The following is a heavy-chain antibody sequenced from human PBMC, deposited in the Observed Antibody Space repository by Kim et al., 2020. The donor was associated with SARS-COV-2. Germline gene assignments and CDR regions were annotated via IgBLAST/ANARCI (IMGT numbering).Heavy chain of an antibody. D-gene: IGHD6-19*01. V-gene: IGHV3-7*01. CDR3: ARDGDLYSSGKDAFDI. CDR1: GFTFSSYW. Sequence: GGSLRLSCAASGFTFSSYWMTWVRQAPGKGLEWVANIKQDGNQKYYVDSGKGRFTISRDNAKNSLYLQMNSLRAEDTAVYYCARDGDLYSSGKDAFDIWGQGTMVTVFS. J-gene: IGHJ3*02. CDR2: IKQDGNQK.